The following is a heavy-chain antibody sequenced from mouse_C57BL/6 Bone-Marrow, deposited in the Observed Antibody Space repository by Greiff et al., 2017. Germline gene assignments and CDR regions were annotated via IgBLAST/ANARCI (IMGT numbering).Heavy chain of an antibody. CDR1: GYTFTDYE. CDR3: TRPDYGNFFAY. Sequence: QVQLQQSGAELVRPGASVTLSCKASGYTFTDYEMHWVKQTPVHGLEWIGAIDPETGGTAYNQKFKGKAILTADKSSSTAYMELRSLTSEDSSFYYCTRPDYGNFFAYWGQGTLVTVSA. V-gene: IGHV1-15*01. J-gene: IGHJ3*01. D-gene: IGHD1-1*01. CDR2: IDPETGGT.